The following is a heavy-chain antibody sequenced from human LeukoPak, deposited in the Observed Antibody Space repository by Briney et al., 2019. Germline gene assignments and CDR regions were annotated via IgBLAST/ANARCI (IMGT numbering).Heavy chain of an antibody. Sequence: ASVKVSCKASGYTFTGCYMHWVGQAPGQGLEWMGWINPNSGGTNYAQKSQGRVTMTRDTSISTAYMELSRLRSDDTAVYYCARVEFDYDSSGYYDYWGQGTLVTVSS. CDR3: ARVEFDYDSSGYYDY. CDR1: GYTFTGCY. D-gene: IGHD3-22*01. J-gene: IGHJ4*02. CDR2: INPNSGGT. V-gene: IGHV1-2*02.